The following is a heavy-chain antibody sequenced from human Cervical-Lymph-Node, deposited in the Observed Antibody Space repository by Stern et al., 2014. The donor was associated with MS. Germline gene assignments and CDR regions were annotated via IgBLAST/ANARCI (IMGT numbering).Heavy chain of an antibody. CDR3: ATLRGGSWYGVDV. D-gene: IGHD2-15*01. V-gene: IGHV4-39*01. CDR2: IYDRGNA. Sequence: QVQLQESGPGLVKPSETLSLTCTVSCDSIDSSIYYLGWIRQSPGKGMVWIGSIYDRGNAYTNPSLESRLTMSVDTSKNQFSLRLSSVTAADTAVYYCATLRGGSWYGVDVWGQGTTVTVSS. CDR1: CDSIDSSIYY. J-gene: IGHJ6*02.